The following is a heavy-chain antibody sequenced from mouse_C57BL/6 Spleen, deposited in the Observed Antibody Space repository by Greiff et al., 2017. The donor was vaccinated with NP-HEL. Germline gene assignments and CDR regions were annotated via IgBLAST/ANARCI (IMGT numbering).Heavy chain of an antibody. CDR1: GYAFSSSW. Sequence: VQGVESGPELVKPGASVKISCKASGYAFSSSWMNWVKQRPGKGLEWIGRIYPGDGDTNYNGKFKGKATLTADKSSSTAYMQLSSLTSEDSAVYFCAREVPFAYWGQGTLVTVSA. CDR2: IYPGDGDT. CDR3: AREVPFAY. J-gene: IGHJ3*01. V-gene: IGHV1-82*01.